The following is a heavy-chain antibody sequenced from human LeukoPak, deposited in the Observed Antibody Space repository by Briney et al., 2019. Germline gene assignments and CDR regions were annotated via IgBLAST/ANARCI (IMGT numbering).Heavy chain of an antibody. Sequence: QPGGSLRLSCAASGFTFSSYWMHWVRQAPGKGLVWVSRINNDGSNTIYADSVKGRFTISRDNAKNTLYLQMNSLRDEDTAVYYCTTGAYDILTGYYHWYFDLWGRGTLVTVSS. J-gene: IGHJ2*01. CDR3: TTGAYDILTGYYHWYFDL. D-gene: IGHD3-9*01. CDR2: INNDGSNT. V-gene: IGHV3-74*01. CDR1: GFTFSSYW.